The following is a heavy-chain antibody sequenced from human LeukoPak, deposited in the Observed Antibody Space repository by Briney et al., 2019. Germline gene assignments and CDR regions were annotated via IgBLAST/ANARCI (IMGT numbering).Heavy chain of an antibody. V-gene: IGHV4-4*07. CDR1: GGSISSYY. Sequence: SETLSLTCTAPGGSISSYYWSWIRQPAGKGLEWIGRIYISGSTNYNPYLESRVTMSVDTSKKHFSLKLSSVTAADTAVYYCAKVAAAGTIDWFDPWGQGTLVTVSS. CDR3: AKVAAAGTIDWFDP. D-gene: IGHD6-13*01. J-gene: IGHJ5*02. CDR2: IYISGST.